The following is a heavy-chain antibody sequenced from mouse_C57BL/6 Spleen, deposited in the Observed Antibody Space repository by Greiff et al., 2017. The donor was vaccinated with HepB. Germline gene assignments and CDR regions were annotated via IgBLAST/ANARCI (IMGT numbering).Heavy chain of an antibody. CDR1: GFTFSDYG. CDR2: ISSGSSTI. Sequence: EVHLVESGGGLVKPGGSLKLSCAASGFTFSDYGMHWVRQAPEKGLEWVAYISSGSSTIYYADTVKGRFTISRDNAKNTLFLQMTSLRSEDTAMYCCARPGTGENYAMDYWGQGTSVTVSS. CDR3: ARPGTGENYAMDY. D-gene: IGHD4-1*01. V-gene: IGHV5-17*01. J-gene: IGHJ4*01.